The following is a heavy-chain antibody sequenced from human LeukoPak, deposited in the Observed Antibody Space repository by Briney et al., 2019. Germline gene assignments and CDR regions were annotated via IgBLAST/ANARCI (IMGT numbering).Heavy chain of an antibody. CDR2: IYPGDSAT. CDR1: GYSFTSYW. CDR3: ARRSHNFALNWFDP. J-gene: IGHJ5*02. V-gene: IGHV5-51*01. D-gene: IGHD1-20*01. Sequence: GESLKISCKGSGYSFTSYWIAWVRQMPGKGLEWMGIIYPGDSATRYSPSFQGQVTISADNSISTAYLQWNSLKASDTAMYFCARRSHNFALNWFDPWGQGTLVTVSS.